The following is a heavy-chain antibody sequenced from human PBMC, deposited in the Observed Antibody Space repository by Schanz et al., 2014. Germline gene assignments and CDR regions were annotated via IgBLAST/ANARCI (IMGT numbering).Heavy chain of an antibody. Sequence: EVQLLESGGGLVQPGGSLRLSCAASGFTFSSNSMNWVRQAPGKGLEWISYIGSSSSRIDHADSVKGRFTISRDNAKNSLYLQMNSLRAEDTAVYYCARAGYCISVSCSLFVSDYWGQGTLVTVSS. CDR3: ARAGYCISVSCSLFVSDY. CDR1: GFTFSSNS. J-gene: IGHJ4*02. D-gene: IGHD2-2*03. V-gene: IGHV3-48*01. CDR2: IGSSSSRI.